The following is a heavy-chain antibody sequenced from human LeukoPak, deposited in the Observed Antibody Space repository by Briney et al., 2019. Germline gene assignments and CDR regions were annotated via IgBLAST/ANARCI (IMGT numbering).Heavy chain of an antibody. V-gene: IGHV2-5*02. CDR1: GFSLTTTGVG. Sequence: SGPTLMKPTHTLTLTCTFSGFSLTTTGVGVGWIRRPPGKALEWLAIIYWDDDKRYSPSLRSRLTISKDTSRNQVVLTMSNMDPVDTATYFCARIEITYAGISRDDAFDVWGQGTMVTVSS. CDR2: IYWDDDK. CDR3: ARIEITYAGISRDDAFDV. D-gene: IGHD3-16*01. J-gene: IGHJ3*01.